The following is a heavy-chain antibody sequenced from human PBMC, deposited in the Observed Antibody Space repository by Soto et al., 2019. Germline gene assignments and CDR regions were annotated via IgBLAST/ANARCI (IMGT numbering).Heavy chain of an antibody. CDR1: GFTFSDHA. D-gene: IGHD2-15*01. CDR3: AMDLWWYTQ. V-gene: IGHV3-23*01. Sequence: EVQLLESGGGLVQPGGSLRLSCTASGFTFSDHAMTWVRQAPGKGLEWLSGISGGGSGAYYADSVKGRFTVSRANSNNSLFLQMDSLRVEDTAVYYCAMDLWWYTQWGQGTLVTVSS. J-gene: IGHJ4*02. CDR2: ISGGGSGA.